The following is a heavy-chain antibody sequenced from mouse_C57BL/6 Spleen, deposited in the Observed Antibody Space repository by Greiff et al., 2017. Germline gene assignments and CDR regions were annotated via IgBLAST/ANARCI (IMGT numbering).Heavy chain of an antibody. J-gene: IGHJ2*01. Sequence: ESGPGLVKPSQSLSLSCSVTGYSITSGYYRNGIRQFPGNKLEWRGFISYDGSNKYNPSLNTRVSITRDTSKTQFFLKLNSVTTEDTATYYCANLDYWGQGTTLTVSS. CDR3: ANLDY. CDR1: GYSITSGYY. V-gene: IGHV3-6*01. CDR2: ISYDGSN.